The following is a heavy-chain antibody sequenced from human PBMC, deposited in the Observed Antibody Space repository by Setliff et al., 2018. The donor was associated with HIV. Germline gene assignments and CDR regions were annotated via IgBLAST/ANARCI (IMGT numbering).Heavy chain of an antibody. CDR1: GYTFNNYG. Sequence: ASVKVSCKASGYTFNNYGISWVRQAPGQGLEWMGWINTHSGYTNYAQNVQGRVTVTMDTSTSTAYMELRSLKSDDAAVYYCARGKSWLRFLDYWGQGTLVTVSS. CDR3: ARGKSWLRFLDY. J-gene: IGHJ4*02. D-gene: IGHD5-12*01. V-gene: IGHV1-18*01. CDR2: INTHSGYT.